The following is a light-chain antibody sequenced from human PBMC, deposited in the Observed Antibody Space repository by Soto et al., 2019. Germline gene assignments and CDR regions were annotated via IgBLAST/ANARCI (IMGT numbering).Light chain of an antibody. CDR3: TSHAGNNNYV. Sequence: QSALTQPPSASGSLGQSVAISCTGTSSDVGGQNYVSWYQQHPGKAPKLIIYAVTERPSGVPDRFSGSKSGNTASLTVSGLQTGDEADYYCTSHAGNNNYVFGTGTKVTVL. J-gene: IGLJ1*01. CDR2: AVT. CDR1: SSDVGGQNY. V-gene: IGLV2-8*01.